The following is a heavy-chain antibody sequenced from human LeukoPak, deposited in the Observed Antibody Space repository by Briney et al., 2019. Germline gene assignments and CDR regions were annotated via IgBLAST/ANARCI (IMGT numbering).Heavy chain of an antibody. V-gene: IGHV3-23*01. J-gene: IGHJ3*01. CDR1: GFTFSSYA. CDR3: AKESPDYGDYVGAFHV. D-gene: IGHD4-17*01. Sequence: PGGSLRLSCAVSGFTFSSYAISWVRQAPGKGLEWVSAICNSGRAYYAESAKGRFTISRDNSKNTVHLQMNSLRVEDTAVYYCAKESPDYGDYVGAFHVWGQGTMVTVSS. CDR2: ICNSGRA.